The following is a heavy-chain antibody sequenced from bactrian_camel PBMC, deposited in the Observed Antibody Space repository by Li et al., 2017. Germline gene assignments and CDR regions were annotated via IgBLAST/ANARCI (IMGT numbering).Heavy chain of an antibody. CDR3: AASDSRLCHYYGQFDF. V-gene: IGHV3S9*01. CDR2: IDSFGRV. J-gene: IGHJ4*01. CDR1: YFIYSRYC. Sequence: QVQLVESGGGSVQAGGSLSLSCAASYFIYSRYCMGWFRQIPGKGREGVAHIDSFGRVTYLDSVVGRFTISRDNHANKWHLEMNRLSAEDTAMYYCAASDSRLCHYYGQFDFWGQGTQVTVS. D-gene: IGHD2*01.